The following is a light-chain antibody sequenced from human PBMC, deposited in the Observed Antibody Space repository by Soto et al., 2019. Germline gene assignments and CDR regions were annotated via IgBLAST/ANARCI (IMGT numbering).Light chain of an antibody. CDR2: GIS. V-gene: IGKV3-20*01. CDR1: QSVTNSY. Sequence: EVVLTQSPGTLSLFPGERATLSCRASQSVTNSYLAWFQHKPGQAPRPLIYGISNRASRIPDRFRGSGSGTDFTLTISRLEPEDFAVYYCHHYGRSWTVGQGTKVEIK. J-gene: IGKJ1*01. CDR3: HHYGRSWT.